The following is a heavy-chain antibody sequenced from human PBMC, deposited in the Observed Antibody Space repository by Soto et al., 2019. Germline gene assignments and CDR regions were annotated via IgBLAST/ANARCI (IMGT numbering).Heavy chain of an antibody. D-gene: IGHD6-13*01. CDR3: ARGEAAAADYFQH. J-gene: IGHJ1*01. CDR2: IKQDGSEK. Sequence: GGSLRLSCAASGFTFSSYGMSWVRQAPGKGLEWVDNIKQDGSEKYYVDSVKGRVTISRDNVQNSLYLQMNSLRADDSAVYYCARGEAAAADYFQHWGQGTLVTVSS. CDR1: GFTFSSYG. V-gene: IGHV3-7*03.